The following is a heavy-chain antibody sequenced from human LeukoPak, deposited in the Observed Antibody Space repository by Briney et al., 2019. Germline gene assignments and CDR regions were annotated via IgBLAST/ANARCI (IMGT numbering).Heavy chain of an antibody. V-gene: IGHV3-9*01. Sequence: SLRLSCAASGFTFDDYAMHWVRQAPGKGLEWVSGIRWNSGSIGYADSVKGRFTISRDNAKNSLYLQMNSLRAEDTALYYCAKGQLERRFGAFDIWGQGTMVTVSS. CDR1: GFTFDDYA. CDR3: AKGQLERRFGAFDI. J-gene: IGHJ3*02. CDR2: IRWNSGSI. D-gene: IGHD1-1*01.